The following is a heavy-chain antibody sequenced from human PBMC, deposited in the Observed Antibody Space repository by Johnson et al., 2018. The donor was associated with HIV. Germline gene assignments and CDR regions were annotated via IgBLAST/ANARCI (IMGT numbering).Heavy chain of an antibody. V-gene: IGHV3-30*14. Sequence: VQLVESGGGVVQPGRSLRLSCAASGFTFSSYAMHWVRQAPGKGLEWVAVISYDGSNKYYADSVKGRFTISRDNSKNTLYLQMNSLRAEDTAVYYCARVGDDYGDSYDDFDIWGQGTMVTVSS. CDR2: ISYDGSNK. D-gene: IGHD4-17*01. CDR1: GFTFSSYA. CDR3: ARVGDDYGDSYDDFDI. J-gene: IGHJ3*02.